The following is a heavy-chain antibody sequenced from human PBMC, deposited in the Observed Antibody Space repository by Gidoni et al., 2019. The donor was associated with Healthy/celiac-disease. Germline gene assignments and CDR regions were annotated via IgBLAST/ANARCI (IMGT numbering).Heavy chain of an antibody. CDR1: GYSISSGYY. CDR2: IYPSGST. J-gene: IGHJ4*02. V-gene: IGHV4-38-2*02. Sequence: QVQLQESGPGLVKPSETLSLPCAVSGYSISSGYYWGWIRQPPGKGLEWIGSIYPSGSTYYNPSLKSRVTISVDTSKNQFSLKLSSVTAADTAVYYCAREEGSGWYDYWGQGTLVTVSS. CDR3: AREEGSGWYDY. D-gene: IGHD6-19*01.